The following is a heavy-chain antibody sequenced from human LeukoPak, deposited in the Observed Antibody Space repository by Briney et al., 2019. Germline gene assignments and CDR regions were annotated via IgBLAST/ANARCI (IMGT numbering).Heavy chain of an antibody. D-gene: IGHD5-18*01. Sequence: GGSLRLSCAASGFTFSSYAMHWVRQAPGKGLEWVAVISYDGSNKYYADSVKGRFTISRDNSKNTLYLQMNSLRAEDTAVYYYASDSYGIYGMDVWGKGTTVTVSS. J-gene: IGHJ6*04. CDR3: ASDSYGIYGMDV. V-gene: IGHV3-30*04. CDR2: ISYDGSNK. CDR1: GFTFSSYA.